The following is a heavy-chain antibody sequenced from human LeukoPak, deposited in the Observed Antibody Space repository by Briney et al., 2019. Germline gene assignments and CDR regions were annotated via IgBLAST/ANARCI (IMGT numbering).Heavy chain of an antibody. D-gene: IGHD3-10*01. CDR3: ARVKYGSGSLPFDY. V-gene: IGHV3-13*01. CDR2: IGTAGDI. Sequence: GGSLRLSCAASGFTFSNYDMHWVRQATGKGLEWVSGIGTAGDIYYPGSVKGRFTISRENAKNSLYLQMNSLRAGDTAVYYCARVKYGSGSLPFDYWGQGTLVTVSS. CDR1: GFTFSNYD. J-gene: IGHJ4*02.